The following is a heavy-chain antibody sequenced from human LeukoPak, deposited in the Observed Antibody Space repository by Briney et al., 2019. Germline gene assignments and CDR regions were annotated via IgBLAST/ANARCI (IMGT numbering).Heavy chain of an antibody. CDR3: AREGSTTDTYYYYGMDV. J-gene: IGHJ6*02. V-gene: IGHV1-46*01. Sequence: ASVRVSCKASGYTFTSYYMHWVRQAPGQGLEWMGIINPSGGSTSYAQKFQGRVTMTRDTSTSTVYMELSSLRSEDTAVYYCAREGSTTDTYYYYGMDVWGQGTTVTVSS. CDR1: GYTFTSYY. D-gene: IGHD1-1*01. CDR2: INPSGGST.